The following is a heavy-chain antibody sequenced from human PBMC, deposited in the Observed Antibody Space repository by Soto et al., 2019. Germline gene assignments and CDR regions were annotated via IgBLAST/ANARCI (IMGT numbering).Heavy chain of an antibody. V-gene: IGHV3-21*01. CDR1: GFTFSSYS. J-gene: IGHJ6*02. Sequence: PGGSLRLSCAASGFTFSSYSMNWVRQAPGKGLEWVSSISSSISYIYYADSVKGRFTISRDNAKNSLYLQMNSLRAEATAVYYCAREVVAASYYYYGLDVWGQGTTVTVSS. CDR2: ISSSISYI. D-gene: IGHD2-15*01. CDR3: AREVVAASYYYYGLDV.